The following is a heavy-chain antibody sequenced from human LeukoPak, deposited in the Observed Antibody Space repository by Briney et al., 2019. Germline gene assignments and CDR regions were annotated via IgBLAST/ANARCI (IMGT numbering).Heavy chain of an antibody. D-gene: IGHD4-11*01. V-gene: IGHV4-59*01. CDR3: ARDEGWRLQWHY. J-gene: IGHJ4*02. CDR1: GGSFSSYY. CDR2: IYYSGRT. Sequence: SETLSLTCTVSGGSFSSYYWTWIRQPPGKGLEWIGYIYYSGRTTYNPSPMRRLTISVDTSKHQFSLRRTSVTAADTAVYYCARDEGWRLQWHYWGQGTLVTVSS.